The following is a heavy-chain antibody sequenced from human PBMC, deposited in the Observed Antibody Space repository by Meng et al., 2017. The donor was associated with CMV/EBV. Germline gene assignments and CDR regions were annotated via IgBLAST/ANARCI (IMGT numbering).Heavy chain of an antibody. D-gene: IGHD3-3*01. V-gene: IGHV4-61*01. CDR3: ARDTIFRSLDY. CDR2: IYYSGST. J-gene: IGHJ4*02. CDR1: GGSVSSGSYY. Sequence: LRLSCTASGGSVSSGSYYWSWIRQPPGKGLEWIGDIYYSGSTNYNPSLKSRVTISVDSSKNQFSLKLSSVTAADTAVYYCARDTIFRSLDYWGQGTLVTVSS.